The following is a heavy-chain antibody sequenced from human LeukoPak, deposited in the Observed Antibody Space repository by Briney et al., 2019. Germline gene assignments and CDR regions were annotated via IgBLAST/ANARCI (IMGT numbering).Heavy chain of an antibody. V-gene: IGHV1-2*02. CDR3: AREPPDSGGYDY. Sequence: ASVKVSCKASGFTLTGYYMHWVRQAPGQGLEWMGWINPNRGGPSYAQKFQGRGTMTRDTSISTDYMELSRLTSDDTASNFCAREPPDSGGYDYWGQGTLLTVSS. CDR1: GFTLTGYY. CDR2: INPNRGGP. J-gene: IGHJ4*02. D-gene: IGHD3-10*01.